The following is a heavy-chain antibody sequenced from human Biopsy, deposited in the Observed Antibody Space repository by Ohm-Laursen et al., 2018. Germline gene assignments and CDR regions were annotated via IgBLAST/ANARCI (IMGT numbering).Heavy chain of an antibody. CDR1: GFTFDDYA. D-gene: IGHD2-8*02. V-gene: IGHV3-9*01. Sequence: SLRLSCAASGFTFDDYAMHWVRQVPGKGLQWVSGISWNSAGIGYADSVKGRFTISRDNSKNTLFLQLSSLRAEDTAVYHCAKDRDLNLLAWFDPWGQGTLVTVSS. CDR2: ISWNSAGI. J-gene: IGHJ5*01. CDR3: AKDRDLNLLAWFDP.